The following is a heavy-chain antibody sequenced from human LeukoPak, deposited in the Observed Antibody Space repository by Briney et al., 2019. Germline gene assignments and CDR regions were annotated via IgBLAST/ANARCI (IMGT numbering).Heavy chain of an antibody. V-gene: IGHV3-7*01. CDR3: ARGRKWLVDY. J-gene: IGHJ4*02. CDR1: EFTFSSYW. CDR2: IKQDGSEK. Sequence: GGSLRLSCTASEFTFSSYWMSWVRQAPGKGLEWVANIKQDGSEKYYEDSVKGRFTISRDNAKNSLYLQMNSLRAEDTAVYYCARGRKWLVDYWGQGTLVTVSS. D-gene: IGHD6-19*01.